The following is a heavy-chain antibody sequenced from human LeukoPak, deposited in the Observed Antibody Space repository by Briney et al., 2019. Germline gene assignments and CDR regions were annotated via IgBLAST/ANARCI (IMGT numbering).Heavy chain of an antibody. V-gene: IGHV1-2*02. CDR3: ARQTRGPRNWFDP. Sequence: ASVKVSCKASGYTFTGYYMHWVRQAPGQGLEWMGWINPNSGGTNYARKFQGRVTMTRDTSISTAYMELSRLRSDDTAVYYCARQTRGPRNWFDPWGQGTLVTVSS. J-gene: IGHJ5*02. CDR1: GYTFTGYY. CDR2: INPNSGGT.